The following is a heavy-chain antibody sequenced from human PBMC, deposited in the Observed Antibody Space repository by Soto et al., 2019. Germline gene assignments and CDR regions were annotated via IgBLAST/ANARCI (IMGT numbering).Heavy chain of an antibody. V-gene: IGHV3-23*01. CDR3: ARVSPYGAADY. J-gene: IGHJ4*02. CDR2: ISGSGGST. CDR1: GFTFSSYA. D-gene: IGHD4-17*01. Sequence: PGGSLRLSCAASGFTFSSYAMSWVRQAPGKGLEWVSAISGSGGSTYYADSVRGRFTISRDNAKNSLYLQINSLTGDDTAVYYCARVSPYGAADYWGQGTLVTVSS.